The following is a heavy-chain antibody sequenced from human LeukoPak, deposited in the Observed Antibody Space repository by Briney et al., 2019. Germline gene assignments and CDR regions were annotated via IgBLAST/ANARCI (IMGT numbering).Heavy chain of an antibody. CDR3: AKAGTTVYNRFDP. D-gene: IGHD4-17*01. V-gene: IGHV3-43*01. CDR2: INWDGGTT. J-gene: IGHJ5*02. CDR1: GFAFVDHT. Sequence: GGSLRLSCAASGFAFVDHTMHWVRQAPGKGLEWVSLINWDGGTTHYADSVKGRFTISRDNSKNSLYLQMNSLRTEDTALYYCAKAGTTVYNRFDPWGQGTLVTVSS.